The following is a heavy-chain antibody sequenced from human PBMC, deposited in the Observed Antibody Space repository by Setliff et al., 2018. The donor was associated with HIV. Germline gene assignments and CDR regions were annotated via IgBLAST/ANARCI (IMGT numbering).Heavy chain of an antibody. D-gene: IGHD4-17*01. J-gene: IGHJ4*02. CDR1: DSGTYY. CDR2: VSSRGDT. V-gene: IGHV4-4*07. Sequence: SETLSLTCTVSDSGTYYWSWIRQPAGKGLEWLGRVSSRGDTNYNPSLKSRVTMSVDTSKNQFSLKLTSVTASDTAVYYCARAAAGNTGPFDLWGQGFPVTVSS. CDR3: ARAAAGNTGPFDL.